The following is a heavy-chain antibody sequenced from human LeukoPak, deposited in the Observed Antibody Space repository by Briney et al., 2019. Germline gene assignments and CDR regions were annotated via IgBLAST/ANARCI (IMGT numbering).Heavy chain of an antibody. D-gene: IGHD2-21*01. J-gene: IGHJ5*02. CDR1: GGTFSNYA. Sequence: SVKVSCKASGGTFSNYAITWVRQAPGQGLEWMGGIIPIFGTANYAQKFQGRVTITADESTSTAYMELSSLRSEDTAVYYCARDKWPGIVVVIAYNWFDPWGQGTLVTVSS. V-gene: IGHV1-69*13. CDR3: ARDKWPGIVVVIAYNWFDP. CDR2: IIPIFGTA.